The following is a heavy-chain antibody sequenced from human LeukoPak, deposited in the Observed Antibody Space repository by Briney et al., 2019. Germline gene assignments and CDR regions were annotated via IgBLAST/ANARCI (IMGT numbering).Heavy chain of an antibody. D-gene: IGHD1-26*01. V-gene: IGHV3-64D*08. CDR3: LKDLNSGSYSAY. CDR2: IGSSGSST. CDR1: GFTFRSSA. J-gene: IGHJ4*02. Sequence: PGGSLTLSCSASGFTFRSSAMHWVRQAPGKGLEYVSAIGSSGSSTYYADSVKGRFIISRDNSKNTLYLQMSSLGLEDTAIYYCLKDLNSGSYSAYWGQGTLVTVSS.